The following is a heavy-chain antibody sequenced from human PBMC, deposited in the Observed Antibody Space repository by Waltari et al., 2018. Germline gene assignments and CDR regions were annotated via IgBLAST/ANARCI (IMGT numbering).Heavy chain of an antibody. J-gene: IGHJ3*02. D-gene: IGHD1-26*01. CDR2: IYRDGRT. V-gene: IGHV3-53*02. CDR1: GFTVGGSY. CDR3: ARDHGVSYLDGALDI. Sequence: EVQLVETGGGLIQPGGSLRLSCAASGFTVGGSYMTWVRQAPGKGLEWVSVIYRDGRTFYADPVKGRFTISRDDSKNKLCLQMSNLRAEDTALYYCARDHGVSYLDGALDIWGKGTMVTVSS.